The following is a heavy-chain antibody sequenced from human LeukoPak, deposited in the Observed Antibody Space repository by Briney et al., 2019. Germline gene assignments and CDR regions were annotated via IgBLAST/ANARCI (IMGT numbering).Heavy chain of an antibody. CDR3: ARATVDTAMVFPSFDY. CDR1: GGTFSSYA. J-gene: IGHJ4*02. CDR2: IIPIFGTA. V-gene: IGHV1-69*13. Sequence: EASVKVSCKASGGTFSSYAISWVRQAPGQGLEWMGGIIPIFGTANYAQKFQGRVTITADESTSTAYMELRSLRSDDTAVYYCARATVDTAMVFPSFDYWGQGTLVTVSS. D-gene: IGHD5-18*01.